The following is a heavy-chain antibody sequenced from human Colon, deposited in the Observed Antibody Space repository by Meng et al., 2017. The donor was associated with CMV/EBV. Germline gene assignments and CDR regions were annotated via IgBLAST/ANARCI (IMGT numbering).Heavy chain of an antibody. J-gene: IGHJ5*02. CDR1: GFRFSDYY. CDR2: ISGSGTT. D-gene: IGHD3-10*01. Sequence: SGFRFSDYYMSWIRQAPGKGLEWISSISGSGTTFYAVSLKGRFTISRDNAKKSLYLEMNRLTADDTAVYYCAGTYYGSGSYNVGWFDPWGQGTLVTVSS. CDR3: AGTYYGSGSYNVGWFDP. V-gene: IGHV3-69-1*01.